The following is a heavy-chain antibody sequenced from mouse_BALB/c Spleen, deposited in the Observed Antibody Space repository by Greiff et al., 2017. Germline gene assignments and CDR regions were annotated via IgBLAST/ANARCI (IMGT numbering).Heavy chain of an antibody. CDR2: ISYSGST. CDR1: GYSITSDYA. V-gene: IGHV3-2*02. CDR3: AREGDGVDY. Sequence: DVQLQESGPGLVKPSQSLSLTCTVTGYSITSDYAWNWIRQFPGNTLEWMGYISYSGSTSYNPSLKSRISITRDTSKNQFFLQLNSVTTEDTATYYCAREGDGVDYWGQGTTLTVSS. J-gene: IGHJ2*01.